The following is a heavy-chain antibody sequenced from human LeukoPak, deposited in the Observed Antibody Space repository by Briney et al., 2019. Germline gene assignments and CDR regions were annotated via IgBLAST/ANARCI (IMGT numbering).Heavy chain of an antibody. Sequence: PGKSLTLSCVASQFRFPFSHSGMHSVRQAPGRGLGWVAVIWSDGTNQHYADYVRGRFTISRDNSQNTVYLQMNSLRVEDTAVYFCAKDAQRGFDYSNSLEYWGQGTLVTVSS. CDR1: QFRFPFSHSG. V-gene: IGHV3-33*06. CDR2: IWSDGTNQ. D-gene: IGHD4-11*01. J-gene: IGHJ4*02. CDR3: AKDAQRGFDYSNSLEY.